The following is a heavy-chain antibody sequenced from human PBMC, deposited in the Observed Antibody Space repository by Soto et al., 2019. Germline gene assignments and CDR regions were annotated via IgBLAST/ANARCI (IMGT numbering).Heavy chain of an antibody. CDR2: ISSSGYI. D-gene: IGHD2-15*01. J-gene: IGHJ6*02. CDR1: GFNFNSYT. V-gene: IGHV3-21*01. Sequence: PGSSLRLSSAASGFNFNSYTINWVLQAPGKRLEWLSSISSSGYIFSTDSVRGRFTISRDNAKNSVYLQINSLRAEDTAVYFCATDCSGGSGDPGKDVWRQGTTVTVSS. CDR3: ATDCSGGSGDPGKDV.